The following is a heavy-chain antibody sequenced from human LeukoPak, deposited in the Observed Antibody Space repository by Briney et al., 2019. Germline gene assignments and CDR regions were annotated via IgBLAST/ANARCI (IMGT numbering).Heavy chain of an antibody. J-gene: IGHJ4*02. CDR3: ARVASIAAAGTPDY. Sequence: GGSLRLSCAASGFTFSDYYMSWIRQAPGKGLEWVSYISSSGSHTMYADSVKGRFTISRDNAKNSLSLQVNSLRVDDTAVYYCARVASIAAAGTPDYWGQGTLVTVSS. D-gene: IGHD6-13*01. V-gene: IGHV3-11*06. CDR2: ISSSGSHT. CDR1: GFTFSDYY.